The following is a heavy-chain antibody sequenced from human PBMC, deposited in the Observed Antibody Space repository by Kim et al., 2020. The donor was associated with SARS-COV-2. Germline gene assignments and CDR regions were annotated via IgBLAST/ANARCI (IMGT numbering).Heavy chain of an antibody. CDR3: AKTLRTTGYFDH. CDR2: ISTGGGTT. J-gene: IGHJ4*02. V-gene: IGHV3-23*01. Sequence: GGSLRLSCAASGFTFSRYGMSWVRQAPGKGLEWVSTISTGGGTTYYADSVKGRFTISRDNSRNTLYLQIYSLRAEDTAIYYCAKTLRTTGYFDHWGQGTLLTLSS. D-gene: IGHD4-17*01. CDR1: GFTFSRYG.